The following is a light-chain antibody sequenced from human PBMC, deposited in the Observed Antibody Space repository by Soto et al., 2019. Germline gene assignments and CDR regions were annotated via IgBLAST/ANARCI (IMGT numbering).Light chain of an antibody. V-gene: IGKV3-15*01. CDR1: QTVSSN. CDR3: QHYNGWPRT. CDR2: GAS. Sequence: EIVLTQSPATLSVSPGERATLSCRASQTVSSNLAWYQRKPGQAPRLLIYGASTRATGIPARFSGSGSGTDFTLTISSLQSEDFAVYYCQHYNGWPRTFGQGTKVDIK. J-gene: IGKJ1*01.